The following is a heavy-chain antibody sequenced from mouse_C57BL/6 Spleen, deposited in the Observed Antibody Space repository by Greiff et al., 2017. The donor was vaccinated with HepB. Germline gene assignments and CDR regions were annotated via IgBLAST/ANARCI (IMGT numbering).Heavy chain of an antibody. CDR1: GYTFTSYW. Sequence: VQLQQPGAELVMPGASVKLSCKASGYTFTSYWMHWVKQRPGQGLEWIGEIDPSDSYTNYNQKFKGKSTLTVDKSSSTAYMQLSSLTSEDSAVYYCARRRGYGNYGFDYWGQGTTLTVSS. CDR2: IDPSDSYT. D-gene: IGHD2-1*01. CDR3: ARRRGYGNYGFDY. J-gene: IGHJ2*01. V-gene: IGHV1-69*01.